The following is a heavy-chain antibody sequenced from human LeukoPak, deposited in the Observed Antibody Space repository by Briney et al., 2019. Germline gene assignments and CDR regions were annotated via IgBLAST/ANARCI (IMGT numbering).Heavy chain of an antibody. D-gene: IGHD6-19*01. CDR1: GFTVSSNY. CDR2: IYSGGST. J-gene: IGHJ6*02. V-gene: IGHV3-53*05. Sequence: PGGSLRLSCAASGFTVSSNYMSWVRQAPGKGLEWVSVIYSGGSTYYADSVKGRFTISRDNSNNTLYLQMNSLRAEDTAVYYCAKRAGYSSGWYGMDVWGQGTTVTVSS. CDR3: AKRAGYSSGWYGMDV.